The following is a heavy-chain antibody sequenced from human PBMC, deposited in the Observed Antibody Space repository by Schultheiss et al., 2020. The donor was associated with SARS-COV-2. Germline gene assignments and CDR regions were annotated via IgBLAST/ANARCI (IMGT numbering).Heavy chain of an antibody. CDR3: ARLDYSSGYYYVGWFDP. CDR1: GGSISSGGYY. V-gene: IGHV4-31*03. Sequence: SQTLSLTCPVSGGSISSGGYYWSWIRQHPGKGLEWIGYIYYSGSTYYNPSLKSRVTISVDTSKNQFSLKLSSVTAADTAVYYCARLDYSSGYYYVGWFDPWGQGTLVTVSS. D-gene: IGHD3-22*01. CDR2: IYYSGST. J-gene: IGHJ5*02.